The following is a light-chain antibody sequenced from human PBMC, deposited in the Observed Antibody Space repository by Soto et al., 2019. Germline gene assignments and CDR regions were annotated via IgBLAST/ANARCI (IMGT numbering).Light chain of an antibody. CDR1: QSVSSSY. CDR3: QQYGSSHPLT. Sequence: EIVLTQSPGTLSLSPGERATLSCRASQSVSSSYLAWYQQKPGQAPRLLIYGASSRATGIPDRFSGSGSGTDFTLTISRLEPEDFAVSSSQQYGSSHPLTVRGGTK. CDR2: GAS. V-gene: IGKV3-20*01. J-gene: IGKJ4*01.